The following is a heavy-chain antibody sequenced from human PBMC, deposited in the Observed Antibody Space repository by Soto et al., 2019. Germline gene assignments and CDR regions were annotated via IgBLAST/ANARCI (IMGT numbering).Heavy chain of an antibody. J-gene: IGHJ6*03. D-gene: IGHD2-2*01. CDR1: GFTFSSYA. Sequence: PGGSLRLSCAASGFTFSSYAMSWVRQAPGKGLEWVSAISGSGGSTYYADSVKGRFTISRDNSKNTLYLQMNSLRAEDTAVYYCAKDFVRDCSSTSCYATFYYYYMDVWGKGTTVTVSS. V-gene: IGHV3-23*01. CDR3: AKDFVRDCSSTSCYATFYYYYMDV. CDR2: ISGSGGST.